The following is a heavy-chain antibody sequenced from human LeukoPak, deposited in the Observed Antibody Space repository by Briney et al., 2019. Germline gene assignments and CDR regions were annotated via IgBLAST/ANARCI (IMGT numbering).Heavy chain of an antibody. CDR3: ARGAWATRLGS. CDR1: GESLNSYY. V-gene: IGHV4-34*01. Sequence: PSETLSLTCAVYGESLNSYYWSCVRQPPGEGLEWIGEIYESGTTEYNPSLKSRVTISMVPSKQQFSLSLSSVTAADTAVYYCARGAWATRLGSWGLGTPVIVSS. CDR2: IYESGTT. J-gene: IGHJ4*02. D-gene: IGHD2-15*01.